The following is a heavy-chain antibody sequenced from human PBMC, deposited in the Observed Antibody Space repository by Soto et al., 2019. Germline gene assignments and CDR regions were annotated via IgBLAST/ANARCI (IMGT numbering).Heavy chain of an antibody. CDR3: ASRDPGTSVDY. V-gene: IGHV4-4*02. CDR1: GGSFTSNNW. Sequence: SETLSLTCAVSGGSFTSNNWWTWVRQPPGQGMEWIGEIYRTGSTNYNPSLKSRVTISLDKSENQFSLKVTSPTAADTAVYYCASRDPGTSVDYWGQRTLVTFSS. CDR2: IYRTGST. D-gene: IGHD1-7*01. J-gene: IGHJ4*02.